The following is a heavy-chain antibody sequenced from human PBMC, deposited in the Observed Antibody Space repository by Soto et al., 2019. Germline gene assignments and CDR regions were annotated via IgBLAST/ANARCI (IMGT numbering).Heavy chain of an antibody. CDR3: TTDSAARPVYYYGMDV. CDR2: IKSKTDGGTT. D-gene: IGHD6-6*01. V-gene: IGHV3-15*01. J-gene: IGHJ6*02. CDR1: GFTFSNAW. Sequence: SLRLSCAASGFTFSNAWMSWVRQAPGEGLEWVGRIKSKTDGGTTDYAAPVKGRFTISRDDSKNTLYLQMNSLKTEDTAVYYCTTDSAARPVYYYGMDVWGQGTTVTVSS.